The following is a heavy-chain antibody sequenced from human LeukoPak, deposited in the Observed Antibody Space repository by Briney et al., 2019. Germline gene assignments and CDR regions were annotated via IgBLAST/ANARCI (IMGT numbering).Heavy chain of an antibody. Sequence: PGGSLRLSCAASGFTFSSYGMSWVRQAPGKGLEWVSAISGSGGSTYYADSVKGRFTISRDNSKNTLYLQMNSLRAEDTAVYYCAKWVDDSSGYYYFPYYYYYYYMDVWGKGTTVTISS. V-gene: IGHV3-23*01. CDR1: GFTFSSYG. CDR2: ISGSGGST. CDR3: AKWVDDSSGYYYFPYYYYYYYMDV. D-gene: IGHD3-22*01. J-gene: IGHJ6*03.